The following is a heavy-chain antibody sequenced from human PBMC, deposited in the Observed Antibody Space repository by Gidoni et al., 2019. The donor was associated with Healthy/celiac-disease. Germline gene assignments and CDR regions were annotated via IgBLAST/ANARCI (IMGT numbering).Heavy chain of an antibody. V-gene: IGHV3-48*02. CDR1: GFTFSSYS. CDR3: ARDSGLGYCSSTSCYRSYYGMDV. Sequence: EVQLVESGGGLVQPAGSLRLSSAASGFTFSSYSFNCVRQAPGKGLEWVSYISSSSSTIDYADSVKGRFTISRDNAKNSLYLQMNSLRDEDTAVYYCARDSGLGYCSSTSCYRSYYGMDVWGQGPTVTVSS. D-gene: IGHD2-2*01. J-gene: IGHJ6*02. CDR2: ISSSSSTI.